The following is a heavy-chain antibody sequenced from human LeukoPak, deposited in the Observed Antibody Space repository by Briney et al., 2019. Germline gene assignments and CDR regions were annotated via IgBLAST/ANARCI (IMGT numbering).Heavy chain of an antibody. J-gene: IGHJ4*02. D-gene: IGHD2-2*01. CDR2: IIPIFGTA. CDR1: GGTFSSYA. V-gene: IGHV1-69*01. Sequence: KISCKASGGTFSSYAISWVRQAPGQGLEWMGGIIPIFGTANYAQKFQGRVTITADESTSTAYMELSSLRSEDTAVYYCATSEGVFVVVPAALDYWGQGTLVTVSS. CDR3: ATSEGVFVVVPAALDY.